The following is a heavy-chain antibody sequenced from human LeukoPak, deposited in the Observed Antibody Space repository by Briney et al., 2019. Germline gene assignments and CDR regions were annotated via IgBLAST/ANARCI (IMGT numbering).Heavy chain of an antibody. CDR1: GFTFSSYG. V-gene: IGHV3-30*18. CDR2: ISYDGSNK. Sequence: PGGSLRLSCAASGFTFSSYGMHWVRQAPGKGLEWVAVISYDGSNKYYADSVKGRFTISRDNSKNTLYLQMNSLRAEDTAVYYCAKTHSGGWYDFDYWGQGTLVTVSS. J-gene: IGHJ4*02. D-gene: IGHD6-19*01. CDR3: AKTHSGGWYDFDY.